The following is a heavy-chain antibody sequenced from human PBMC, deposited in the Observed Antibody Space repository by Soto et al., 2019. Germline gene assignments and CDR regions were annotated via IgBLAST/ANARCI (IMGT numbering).Heavy chain of an antibody. CDR3: TTKNTPVYCGGDCYGMDV. CDR1: GFTFSNAW. V-gene: IGHV3-15*07. CDR2: IKSKTDGGTT. D-gene: IGHD2-21*02. J-gene: IGHJ6*02. Sequence: GGSLRLSCAASGFTFSNAWMNWVRQAPGKGLEWVGRIKSKTDGGTTDYAAPVKGRFTISRDDSKNTLYLQMNSLKTEDTAVYYCTTKNTPVYCGGDCYGMDVWGQGTTVTVSS.